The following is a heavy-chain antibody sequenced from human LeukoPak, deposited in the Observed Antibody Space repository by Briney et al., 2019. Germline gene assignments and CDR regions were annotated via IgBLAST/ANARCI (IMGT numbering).Heavy chain of an antibody. CDR3: AGRGRIAAAAPYGMDV. J-gene: IGHJ6*02. D-gene: IGHD6-13*01. Sequence: GGSLRLSCAVSGFTFSSHWMHWVRQGPGKGLVWVSGINGDGRTTSYADSMKGRFTISRDNAKNSLYLQMNSLRAEDTAVYYCAGRGRIAAAAPYGMDVWGQGTTVTVSS. V-gene: IGHV3-74*01. CDR1: GFTFSSHW. CDR2: INGDGRTT.